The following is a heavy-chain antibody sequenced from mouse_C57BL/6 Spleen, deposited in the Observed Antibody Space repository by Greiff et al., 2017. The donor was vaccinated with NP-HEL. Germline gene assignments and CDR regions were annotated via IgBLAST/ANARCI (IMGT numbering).Heavy chain of an antibody. V-gene: IGHV1-59*01. CDR1: GYTFTSYW. CDR2: IDPSDSYT. D-gene: IGHD2-1*01. J-gene: IGHJ2*01. CDR3: ARFGNLPFDY. Sequence: VQLQQSGAELVRPGTSVKLSCKASGYTFTSYWMHWVKQRPGQGLEWIGVIDPSDSYTNYNQKFKGKATLTVDTSSSKAYMQLSSLTSEDSAVYYCARFGNLPFDYWGQGTTLTVSS.